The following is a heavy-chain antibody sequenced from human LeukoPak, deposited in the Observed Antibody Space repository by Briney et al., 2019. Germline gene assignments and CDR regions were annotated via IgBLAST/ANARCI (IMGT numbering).Heavy chain of an antibody. D-gene: IGHD3-22*01. V-gene: IGHV1-69*13. CDR2: IIPIFGTA. Sequence: ASVKVSCKASGGTFSSYAISWVRQAPGQGLEWMGGIIPIFGTANYAQKFQGRVTITADESTSTAYMELSSLRSEDTAVYYCARVPVYYYDSSGYYDLWGQGTLDTVSS. CDR3: ARVPVYYYDSSGYYDL. CDR1: GGTFSSYA. J-gene: IGHJ4*02.